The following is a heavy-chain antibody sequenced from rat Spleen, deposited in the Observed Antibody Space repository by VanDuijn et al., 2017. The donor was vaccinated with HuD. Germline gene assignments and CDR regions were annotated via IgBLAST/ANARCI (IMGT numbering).Heavy chain of an antibody. D-gene: IGHD1-12*02. J-gene: IGHJ2*01. V-gene: IGHV5-31*01. CDR1: GFTFKNYW. CDR3: TRKYFDGSYYYFDY. CDR2: IINTGGSI. Sequence: EVQLVESGGGLVQPGRSLKLSCVASGFTFKNYWMSWIRQAPGKGLEWVASIINTGGSIYYPDSVKGRFTISRDNAQNTLYLQMNSLRSEDTATYYCTRKYFDGSYYYFDYWGQGVMVTVSS.